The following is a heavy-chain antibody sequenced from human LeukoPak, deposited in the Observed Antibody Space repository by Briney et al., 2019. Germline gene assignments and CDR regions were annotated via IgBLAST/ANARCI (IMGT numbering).Heavy chain of an antibody. Sequence: GGSLRLSCAASGFTFSSYAMHWVRQAPGKGMEWVAVISYDGSNKYYADSVKGRFTISRDNSKNTLYLQMNSLRAEDTAVYYCARASGSYLSYNWFDPWGQGTLVTVSS. CDR2: ISYDGSNK. V-gene: IGHV3-30-3*01. CDR3: ARASGSYLSYNWFDP. CDR1: GFTFSSYA. J-gene: IGHJ5*02. D-gene: IGHD1-26*01.